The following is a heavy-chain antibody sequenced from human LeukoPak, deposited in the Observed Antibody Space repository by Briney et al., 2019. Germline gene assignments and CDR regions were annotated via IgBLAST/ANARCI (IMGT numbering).Heavy chain of an antibody. CDR3: ATSGYEGNRFES. CDR1: GYYFTNSW. V-gene: IGHV5-51*01. Sequence: GESLKISCKASGYYFTNSWIGWVRQMPGKGLEWLGIIYPGDSDTRYSPSFEGQVSISADKSISTAYLQWSSLKASHTAMYFCATSGYEGNRFESWGQGTPVTVSS. J-gene: IGHJ5*01. CDR2: IYPGDSDT. D-gene: IGHD3-22*01.